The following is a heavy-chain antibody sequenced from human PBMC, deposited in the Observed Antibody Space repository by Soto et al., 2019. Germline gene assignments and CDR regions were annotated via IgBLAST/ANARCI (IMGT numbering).Heavy chain of an antibody. Sequence: GGSLRLSCAASGFTFSSYAMSWVRQAPGKGLEWVSAISGSGGSTYSADSVKGRFTISRDNSKNTLYLQMNSLRAEDTAVYYCAKIDSYYYDSSDYFVAWSQGTLVTVSS. CDR1: GFTFSSYA. V-gene: IGHV3-23*01. D-gene: IGHD3-22*01. CDR3: AKIDSYYYDSSDYFVA. J-gene: IGHJ4*02. CDR2: ISGSGGST.